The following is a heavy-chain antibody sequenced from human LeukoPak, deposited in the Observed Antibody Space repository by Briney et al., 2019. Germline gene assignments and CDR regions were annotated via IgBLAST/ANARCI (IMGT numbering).Heavy chain of an antibody. D-gene: IGHD6-13*01. Sequence: SETLSLTCTVSGGSISSYYLSWIRQPPGKGLEWIGYIYYSGSTNYNPSLKSRVTISVDTSKNQFSLKLSSVTAADTAVYYCAMGIAAAGTDFDYWGQGTLVTVSS. V-gene: IGHV4-59*12. J-gene: IGHJ4*02. CDR2: IYYSGST. CDR3: AMGIAAAGTDFDY. CDR1: GGSISSYY.